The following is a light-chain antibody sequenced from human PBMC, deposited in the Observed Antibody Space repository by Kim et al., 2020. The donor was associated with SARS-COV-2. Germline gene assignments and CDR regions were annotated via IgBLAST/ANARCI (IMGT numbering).Light chain of an antibody. Sequence: EIVMTQSPATLSVSPGERATLSCRASQSVSSNLSWYRQQPGQAPRLLIYVTSSRATGIPARFSGSGSGTEFTLTISSLQSEDIALYYCQQYKSSPPIFGGGTKVDIK. CDR1: QSVSSN. V-gene: IGKV3-15*01. CDR2: VTS. CDR3: QQYKSSPPI. J-gene: IGKJ4*01.